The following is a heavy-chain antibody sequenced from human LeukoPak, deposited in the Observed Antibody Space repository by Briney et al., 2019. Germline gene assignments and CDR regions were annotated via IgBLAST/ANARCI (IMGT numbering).Heavy chain of an antibody. Sequence: ASVKLSFKASGDTLTCYDIKNVRDATGQGLEWMGCMNPNSGNTGYAQKFQGRVTMTRDACISTAYMELRSLMTGKPAVYDRWRAFTYYDIVCDAYELRDQGPRVTVSS. D-gene: IGHD3-9*01. V-gene: IGHV1-8*01. CDR2: MNPNSGNT. J-gene: IGHJ3*01. CDR3: WRAFTYYDIVCDAYEL. CDR1: GDTLTCYD.